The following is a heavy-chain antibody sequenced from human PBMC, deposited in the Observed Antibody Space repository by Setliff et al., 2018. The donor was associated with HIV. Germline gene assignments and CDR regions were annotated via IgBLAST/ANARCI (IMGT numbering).Heavy chain of an antibody. V-gene: IGHV4-4*07. CDR3: AREWSYGAFDTFDV. D-gene: IGHD5-18*01. CDR2: VYASAYS. Sequence: SETLSLTCTVSGDSIGDYYWNWIRQPAGKGLEWIGRVYASAYSNYNPSLKSRVTMSVDTSQNQFSLKLRSVNAADTAVYYCAREWSYGAFDTFDVWGQGTMVTVSS. J-gene: IGHJ3*01. CDR1: GDSIGDYY.